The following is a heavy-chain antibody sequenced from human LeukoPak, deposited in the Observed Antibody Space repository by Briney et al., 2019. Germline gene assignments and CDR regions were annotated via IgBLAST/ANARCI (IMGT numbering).Heavy chain of an antibody. D-gene: IGHD2-15*01. Sequence: GESLRLSCAASGFTVSSNYMSWVRQAPAKGLEWVSAISGSDDGTYYADSVKGRFTTSRDNSRSTLYLQMNTLRAEDTAVYFCAKSPVSSCRGSFCYSFDYWGQGNLVTVSS. V-gene: IGHV3-23*01. CDR3: AKSPVSSCRGSFCYSFDY. CDR1: GFTVSSNY. CDR2: ISGSDDGT. J-gene: IGHJ4*02.